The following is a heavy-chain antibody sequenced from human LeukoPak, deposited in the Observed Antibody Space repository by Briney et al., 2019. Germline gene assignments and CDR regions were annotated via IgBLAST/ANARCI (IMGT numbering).Heavy chain of an antibody. D-gene: IGHD6-13*01. CDR2: VNTGSSHT. J-gene: IGHJ4*02. Sequence: GVSLRLSCAASGFTFSDYYMIWLRQAPGKGLEWVSYVNTGSSHTIYADSVKGRFTIYRDNAKNSLCLQMHRLRVEDTAIYYCARVLAAAGWDWGQGTPVTVSS. CDR1: GFTFSDYY. V-gene: IGHV3-11*06. CDR3: ARVLAAAGWD.